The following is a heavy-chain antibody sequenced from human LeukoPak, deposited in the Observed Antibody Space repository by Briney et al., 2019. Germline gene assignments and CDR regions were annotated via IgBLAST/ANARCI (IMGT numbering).Heavy chain of an antibody. CDR3: AREEALGSGSFDY. V-gene: IGHV4-61*08. Sequence: SGTLSLTCAVSGGSISSGGYSWSWIRQPPGKGLEWIGYIYYSGSTSYNPSLKSRVTISVDTSKNQFSLKLSSVTAADTAVYYCAREEALGSGSFDYWGQGTLVTVSS. CDR2: IYYSGST. CDR1: GGSISSGGYS. J-gene: IGHJ4*02. D-gene: IGHD1-26*01.